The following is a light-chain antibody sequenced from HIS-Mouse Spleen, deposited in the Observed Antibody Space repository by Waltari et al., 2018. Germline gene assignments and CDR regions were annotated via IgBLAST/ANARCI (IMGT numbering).Light chain of an antibody. J-gene: IGKJ4*01. CDR1: QSVSSSY. V-gene: IGKV3-20*01. Sequence: EIVLTQSPGTLSLSPGERATLSCRASQSVSSSYLAWYQQKPGQAPRLLIYGASSRATGMPDRFSGSGSGTDFTLTISRLEPEDFAVYYCQQYGSSPPALTFGGGTKVRSN. CDR3: QQYGSSPPALT. CDR2: GAS.